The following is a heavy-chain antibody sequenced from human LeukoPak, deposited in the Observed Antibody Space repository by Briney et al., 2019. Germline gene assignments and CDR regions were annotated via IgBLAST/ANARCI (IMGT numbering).Heavy chain of an antibody. J-gene: IGHJ4*02. CDR1: RFTFSNYW. V-gene: IGHV4-59*08. CDR2: IYYSGST. CDR3: ASGARGGFDY. Sequence: GSLRLSCAVSRFTFSNYWMSWIRQPPGKGLEWIGYIYYSGSTNYNPSLKSRVTISVDTSKNQFSLKLSSVTAADTAVYYCASGARGGFDYWGQGTLVTVSS. D-gene: IGHD3-10*01.